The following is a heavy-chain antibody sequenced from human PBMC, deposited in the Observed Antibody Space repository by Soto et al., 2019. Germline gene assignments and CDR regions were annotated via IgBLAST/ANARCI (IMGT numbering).Heavy chain of an antibody. D-gene: IGHD6-6*01. CDR3: ASSSKLGPGYYYYYGMDV. CDR1: GGTFSSYA. Sequence: QVQLVQSGAEVKKPGSSVKVSCKASGGTFSSYAISWVRQAPGQGLEWMGGIIPIFGTANYAQKFQGRVTITADESTSTAYMELSSLRSEDTAVYYGASSSKLGPGYYYYYGMDVWGQGTTVTVSS. CDR2: IIPIFGTA. V-gene: IGHV1-69*01. J-gene: IGHJ6*02.